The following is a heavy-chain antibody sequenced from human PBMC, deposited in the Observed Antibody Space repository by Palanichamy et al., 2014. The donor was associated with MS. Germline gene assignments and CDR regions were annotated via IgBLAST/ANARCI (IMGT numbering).Heavy chain of an antibody. CDR3: AKVPTYYYDSSGYYYGY. CDR2: IYYSGST. CDR1: GGSISSYY. Sequence: QVQLQESGPGLVKPSETLSLTCTVSGGSISSYYWSWIRQPPGKGLEWIGYIYYSGSTNYNPSLKSRVTISVDTSKNQFSLKLSSVTAADTAVYYCAKVPTYYYDSSGYYYGYWGQGTLVTVSS. D-gene: IGHD3-22*01. V-gene: IGHV4-59*01. J-gene: IGHJ4*02.